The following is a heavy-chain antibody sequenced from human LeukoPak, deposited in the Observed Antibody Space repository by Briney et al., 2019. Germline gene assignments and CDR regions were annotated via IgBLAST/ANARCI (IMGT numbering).Heavy chain of an antibody. V-gene: IGHV3-13*01. CDR1: GFTFSSYD. J-gene: IGHJ4*02. CDR3: ARGAHSSGWSGIDY. CDR2: IGTAGDT. Sequence: GGSLRLSCAASGFTFSSYDMHWVRQATGKGLEWVSAIGTAGDTYYPGSVKGRFTISRENAKNYLYLQMNTLRAGDTAVYYCARGAHSSGWSGIDYWGQGTLVTVSS. D-gene: IGHD6-19*01.